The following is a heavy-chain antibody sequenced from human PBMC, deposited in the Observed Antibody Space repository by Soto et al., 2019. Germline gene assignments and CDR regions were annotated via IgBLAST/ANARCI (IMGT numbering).Heavy chain of an antibody. CDR2: LIPIFTTP. J-gene: IGHJ4*02. D-gene: IGHD6-13*01. CDR1: GGTFNNYA. V-gene: IGHV1-69*12. CDR3: ARGSSSWFLAY. Sequence: QVQLVQSGAEVKKPGSSVRVSCKASGGTFNNYAFNWVRQAPGQGLEWMGGLIPIFTTPHYAQKFQGRVTITADESTSTFYMELSNLRSEDTAIYFCARGSSSWFLAYWCQGTLVTVSS.